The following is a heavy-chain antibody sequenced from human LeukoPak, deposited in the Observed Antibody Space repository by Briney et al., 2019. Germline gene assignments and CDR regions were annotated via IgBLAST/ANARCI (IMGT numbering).Heavy chain of an antibody. CDR2: IQTDGNPK. D-gene: IGHD3-22*01. V-gene: IGHV3-33*01. CDR3: ARETSSEIIGGMDV. CDR1: GFIFSNSG. Sequence: QPGRSLRLSCAASGFIFSNSGMPWVRQAPGKGLEWVAFIQTDGNPKYYADSVRGRFTISRDNFKKTCYLQMDSLRVEDTAVYYCARETSSEIIGGMDVRGQGTTVTVTS. J-gene: IGHJ6*02.